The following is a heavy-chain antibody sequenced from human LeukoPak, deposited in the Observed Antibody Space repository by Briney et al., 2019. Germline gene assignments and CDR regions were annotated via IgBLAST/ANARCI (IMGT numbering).Heavy chain of an antibody. CDR1: GFTFNDYA. V-gene: IGHV3-9*01. CDR3: AKVRSGYDEYYFDY. Sequence: GRSLRLSRAASGFTFNDYAMHWVRQAPGKGLEWVSGISWNSGSIGYADSVKGRFTISRDNAKNSLYLQMNSLRAEDTALYYCAKVRSGYDEYYFDYWGQGTLVTVSS. CDR2: ISWNSGSI. J-gene: IGHJ4*02. D-gene: IGHD5-12*01.